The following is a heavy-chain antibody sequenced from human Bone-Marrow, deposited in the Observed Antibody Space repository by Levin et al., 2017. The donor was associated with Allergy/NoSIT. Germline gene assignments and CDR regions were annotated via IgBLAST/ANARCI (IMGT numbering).Heavy chain of an antibody. V-gene: IGHV3-74*01. D-gene: IGHD6-19*01. J-gene: IGHJ4*02. CDR3: VRGSSDWYGIDH. CDR1: GFTFSSHW. Sequence: PGGSLRLSCAASGFTFSSHWMHWVRQAPGKGLVCVARINTYGSSTDYADSVKGRFTISRDNARDTLYLQMNSLRAEDAAVYYCVRGSSDWYGIDHWGQGTLVTVSS. CDR2: INTYGSST.